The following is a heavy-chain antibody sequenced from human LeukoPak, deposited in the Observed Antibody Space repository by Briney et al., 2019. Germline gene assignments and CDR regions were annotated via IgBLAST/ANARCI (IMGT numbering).Heavy chain of an antibody. V-gene: IGHV3-11*05. D-gene: IGHD3-9*01. J-gene: IGHJ4*02. Sequence: GRSMRLSCEASAFTFSDYYMSWNRQAQGKGLEWVSSISDSSSNYIYYADSVRGRFTLSRDNAKKTLYPQMNSLRAEDTAVYYCARDRTNLLVGYYFYWGQGTLVTVSS. CDR3: ARDRTNLLVGYYFY. CDR1: AFTFSDYY. CDR2: ISDSSSNYI.